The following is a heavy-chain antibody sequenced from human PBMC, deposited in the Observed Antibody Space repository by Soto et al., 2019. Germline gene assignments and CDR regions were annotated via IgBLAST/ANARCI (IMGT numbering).Heavy chain of an antibody. CDR2: INPNSGAT. CDR1: GYTFTDYY. J-gene: IGHJ4*02. V-gene: IGHV1-2*02. CDR3: AREFAVNTLLNIGSLNFDH. Sequence: GSGKVSCRATGYTFTDYYIHWVRQAPGQGVEWMGWINPNSGATKFVHHFQGSVTMTRHTSFSTAYMELTRLTSDDTAVYFSAREFAVNTLLNIGSLNFDHGGQGTRVTVAP. D-gene: IGHD1-26*01.